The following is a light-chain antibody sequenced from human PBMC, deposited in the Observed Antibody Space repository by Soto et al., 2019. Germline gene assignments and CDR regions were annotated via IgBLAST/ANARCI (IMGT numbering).Light chain of an antibody. Sequence: EIVMTQSPATLSVSPGERATLSCRASQSVSSNLAWYQQKPGQAHRLLIYGASTRATGIPARFSGSGSGTEFTLTISSLQSEDFAVYYCQHYHNWPRTFGQGTKVEIK. CDR1: QSVSSN. CDR2: GAS. V-gene: IGKV3-15*01. CDR3: QHYHNWPRT. J-gene: IGKJ1*01.